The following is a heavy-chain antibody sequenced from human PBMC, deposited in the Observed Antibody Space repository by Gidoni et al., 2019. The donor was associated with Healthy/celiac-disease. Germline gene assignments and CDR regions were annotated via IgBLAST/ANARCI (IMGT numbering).Heavy chain of an antibody. Sequence: QVQLQQWGAGLLKPSETLSLTCAVYGGSFSGYYWSWIRQPPGKGLEWIGEINHSGSTNYNPSLKSRVTISVDTSKNQFSLKLSSVTAADTAVYYCARGDFWSGYYRLPSTGMDVWGQGTTVTVSS. J-gene: IGHJ6*02. CDR3: ARGDFWSGYYRLPSTGMDV. CDR1: GGSFSGYY. D-gene: IGHD3-3*01. V-gene: IGHV4-34*01. CDR2: INHSGST.